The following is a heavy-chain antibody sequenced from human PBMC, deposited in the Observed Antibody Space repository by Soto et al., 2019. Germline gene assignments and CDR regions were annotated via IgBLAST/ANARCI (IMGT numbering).Heavy chain of an antibody. D-gene: IGHD3-22*01. CDR3: ASMGGGYYDSSGYYYDGLDI. Sequence: SVKVSCKASGGTFSSYAISWVRQAPGQGLEWMGGIIPIFGTANYAQKFQGRVTITADESTRTAYMELSSLGSEDTAVYYCASMGGGYYDSSGYYYDGLDIWGQGTMVTVSS. J-gene: IGHJ3*02. CDR1: GGTFSSYA. CDR2: IIPIFGTA. V-gene: IGHV1-69*13.